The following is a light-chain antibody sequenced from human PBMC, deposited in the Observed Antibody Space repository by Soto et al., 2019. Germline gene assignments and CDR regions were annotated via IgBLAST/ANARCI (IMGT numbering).Light chain of an antibody. CDR2: SAS. Sequence: DIQMTQSPSSLSASVGDTVTITCRTSQSISTYLNWYQQKPGKAPKLLIYSASSLQSGVPSRFSGSGSGTPFTLTISSLQPEDFATYHCQQSYSAPFTFGPGTKVDIK. CDR1: QSISTY. J-gene: IGKJ3*01. CDR3: QQSYSAPFT. V-gene: IGKV1-39*01.